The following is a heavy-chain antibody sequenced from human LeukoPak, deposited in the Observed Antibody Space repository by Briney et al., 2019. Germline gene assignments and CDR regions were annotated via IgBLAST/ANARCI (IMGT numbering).Heavy chain of an antibody. D-gene: IGHD3-22*01. CDR3: AKRTDSSGYYYVDY. V-gene: IGHV3-23*01. CDR1: GFTFSSYA. CDR2: ISGSGGST. Sequence: GGSLRLSCAASGFTFSSYAMSWVRQAPGKGLEWVSAISGSGGSTYCADSVKGRFTISRDNSKNTLYLQMNSLRAEDTAVYYCAKRTDSSGYYYVDYWGQGTLVTVSS. J-gene: IGHJ4*02.